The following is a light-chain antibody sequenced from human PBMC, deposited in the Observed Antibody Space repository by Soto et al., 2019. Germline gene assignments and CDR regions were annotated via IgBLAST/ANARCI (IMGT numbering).Light chain of an antibody. CDR1: SSDVGRYNY. Sequence: QSALTQPASVSGSPGQSITISCTGTSSDVGRYNYVSWYQQHPGKVPKLMIYDVNNRPSGLSDRFSGSKSGNTASLTICGLQAEDEADYYCSSYTSSDTGIFGGGTKVTVL. CDR2: DVN. CDR3: SSYTSSDTGI. V-gene: IGLV2-14*01. J-gene: IGLJ2*01.